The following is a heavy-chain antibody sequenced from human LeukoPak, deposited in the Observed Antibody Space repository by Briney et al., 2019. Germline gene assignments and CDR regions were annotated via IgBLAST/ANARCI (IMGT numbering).Heavy chain of an antibody. CDR2: INSDGGST. CDR1: GFTFNSHS. V-gene: IGHV3-74*01. CDR3: ARDPPGEGMDV. Sequence: SLRLACSAAGFTFNSHSMHWVRQSPWNGLVWLSHINSDGGSTTYADSVKGRFTISRDNAKTPLYLKMTSMRPEEPAVYYCARDPPGEGMDVWGQGTTVTVSS. J-gene: IGHJ6*02.